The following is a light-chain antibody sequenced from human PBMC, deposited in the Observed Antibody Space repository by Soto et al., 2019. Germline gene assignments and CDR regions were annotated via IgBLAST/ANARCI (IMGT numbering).Light chain of an antibody. Sequence: EIVLTQSPGTLSLSPGERATLSCRASQSVSSSYLAWYQQKPGQAPRLLIYGASSRAAGIPERFSGSGSGTDFTLTISGLEPEDFAVDYCQHYCSSPHTFGQGTVVEIK. J-gene: IGKJ1*01. CDR2: GAS. CDR1: QSVSSSY. CDR3: QHYCSSPHT. V-gene: IGKV3-20*01.